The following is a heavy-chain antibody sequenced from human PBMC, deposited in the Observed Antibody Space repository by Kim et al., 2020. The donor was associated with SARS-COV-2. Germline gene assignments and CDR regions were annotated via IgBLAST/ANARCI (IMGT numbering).Heavy chain of an antibody. CDR1: GFTLSDYA. CDR2: INWKSNSI. V-gene: IGHV3-9*01. CDR3: ANRARKGRHFAY. Sequence: GGSLRLSCVASGFTLSDYAMHWVRQAPGKGLEWVSGINWKSNSIIYADSVKGRFTISRDNAKNSLYLHQNSLRIEDTALYFCANRARKGRHFAYWGQGTL. J-gene: IGHJ4*02.